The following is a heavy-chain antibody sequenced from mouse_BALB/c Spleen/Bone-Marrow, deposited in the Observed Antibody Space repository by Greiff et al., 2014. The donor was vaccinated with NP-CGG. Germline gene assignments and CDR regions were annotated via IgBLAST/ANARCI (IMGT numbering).Heavy chain of an antibody. CDR1: GFNIKDTY. CDR2: IDPANGNT. D-gene: IGHD1-1*01. V-gene: IGHV14-3*02. Sequence: VTLKESGAELVKPGASVKLSCTASGFNIKDTYMHWVKQRPEQGLEWIGRIDPANGNTKYGPKFQGKATITADTSSNTAYLQLSSLTSEDTAVYYCASYYYGSSTFAYWGQGTLVTVSA. J-gene: IGHJ3*01. CDR3: ASYYYGSSTFAY.